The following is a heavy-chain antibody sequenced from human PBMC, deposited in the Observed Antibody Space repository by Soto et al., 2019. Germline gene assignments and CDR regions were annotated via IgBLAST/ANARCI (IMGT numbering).Heavy chain of an antibody. CDR1: GGSISSSSYY. D-gene: IGHD6-13*01. J-gene: IGHJ4*02. CDR3: ARRAALISSPPFDY. Sequence: QLQLQESGPGLVKPSETLSLTCTVSGGSISSSSYYWGWIRQPPGKGLEWIGSIYYSGSTYYNPSLKSRVTISVDTSKNQFSLKLSSVTAADTAVYYCARRAALISSPPFDYWGQGTLVTVSS. V-gene: IGHV4-39*01. CDR2: IYYSGST.